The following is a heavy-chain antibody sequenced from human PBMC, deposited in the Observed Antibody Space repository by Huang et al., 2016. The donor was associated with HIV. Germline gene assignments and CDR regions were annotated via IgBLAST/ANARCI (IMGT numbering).Heavy chain of an antibody. V-gene: IGHV3-30*18. D-gene: IGHD6-13*01. CDR2: ISYYVKPQ. CDR3: AKGGSAAAVLDF. Sequence: QVQLVESGGGVVQPGRSLRISCAASGFTFSSYGMHWVRQAPGKGLEVVAVISYYVKPQYYADSVKGRFSISRDNSKTTVYLQLNSLRLEDTAVYYCAKGGSAAAVLDFWGQGTLVTVSS. J-gene: IGHJ4*02. CDR1: GFTFSSYG.